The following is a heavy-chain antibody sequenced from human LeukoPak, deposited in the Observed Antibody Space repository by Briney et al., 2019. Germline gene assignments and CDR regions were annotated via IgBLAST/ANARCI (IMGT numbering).Heavy chain of an antibody. CDR2: INPNSGGT. Sequence: GSSVKVSCKASGGTFSSYAISWVRQAPGQGLEWMGWINPNSGGTNYAQKFQGRVTMTRDTSISTAYMELSRLRSDDTAVYYCARDNMDSSGYKYYFDYWGQGTLVTVSS. D-gene: IGHD3-22*01. CDR1: GGTFSSYA. J-gene: IGHJ4*02. CDR3: ARDNMDSSGYKYYFDY. V-gene: IGHV1-2*02.